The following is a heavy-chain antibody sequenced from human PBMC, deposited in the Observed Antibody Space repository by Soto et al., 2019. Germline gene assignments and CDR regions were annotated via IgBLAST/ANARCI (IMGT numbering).Heavy chain of an antibody. CDR3: ARARIRGSSSWYGHYYYGMDV. CDR2: ISHSGST. V-gene: IGHV4-4*02. D-gene: IGHD6-13*01. CDR1: GDSINSSHW. Sequence: SETLSLTCAVSGDSINSSHWWNCVRQPPEKGLEWIGQISHSGSTNYNPSLTSRVTISVDTSKNQFSLKLSSVTAADTAVYYCARARIRGSSSWYGHYYYGMDVWGQGTTVT. J-gene: IGHJ6*02.